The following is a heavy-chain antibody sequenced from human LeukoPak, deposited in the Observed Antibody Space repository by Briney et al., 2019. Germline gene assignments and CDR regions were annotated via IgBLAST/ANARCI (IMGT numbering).Heavy chain of an antibody. J-gene: IGHJ4*02. CDR2: ISRDGST. Sequence: SETLSLTCAVSGDSISSALWWNWVRQPPGKGLDWIGEISRDGSTKYNPSLKNRVTISKDNSKHQFSLKLNSVTVADTAVYDCTTSSGWYSLNYWGQGVLITVSS. V-gene: IGHV4-4*02. CDR3: TTSSGWYSLNY. CDR1: GDSISSALW. D-gene: IGHD1-26*01.